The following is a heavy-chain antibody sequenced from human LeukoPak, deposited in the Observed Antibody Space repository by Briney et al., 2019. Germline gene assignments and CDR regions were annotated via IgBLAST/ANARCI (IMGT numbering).Heavy chain of an antibody. D-gene: IGHD2/OR15-2a*01. CDR2: IYYSGST. V-gene: IGHV4-30-4*01. CDR1: GGSISSGDYY. J-gene: IGHJ4*02. Sequence: SETLSLTCTVSGGSISSGDYYWSSIRQPPEKGLEWIGYIYYSGSTYYNPSLKSRVTISVDTSKNQFSLKLSSVTAADTAVYYCARVSDYLFDYWGQGTLVTVSS. CDR3: ARVSDYLFDY.